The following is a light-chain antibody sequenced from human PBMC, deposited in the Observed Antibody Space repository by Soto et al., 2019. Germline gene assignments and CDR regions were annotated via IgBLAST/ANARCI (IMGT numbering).Light chain of an antibody. J-gene: IGKJ4*01. CDR3: QQYGSSPFP. Sequence: EIGLTQSPGTLSLSPGERATLSCRASQSVSSSYLAWYQQTPGQAPRLLIYGAASRATGIPDRCSGSGSGIDFTLTISRLEPEDCPVYYCQQYGSSPFPFGGGTKVEIK. CDR1: QSVSSSY. CDR2: GAA. V-gene: IGKV3-20*01.